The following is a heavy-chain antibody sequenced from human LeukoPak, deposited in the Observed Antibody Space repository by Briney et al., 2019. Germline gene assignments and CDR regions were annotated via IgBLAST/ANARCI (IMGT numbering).Heavy chain of an antibody. CDR3: AKDHDCSGGSCYSGCYYYGMDV. CDR2: IYSGGST. J-gene: IGHJ6*02. D-gene: IGHD2-15*01. Sequence: GGSLRLSCAASGFTVSSNYMSWVRQAPGKGLEWVSVIYSGGSTYYADSVKGRFTISRDNSKNTLYLQMNSLRAEDTAVYYCAKDHDCSGGSCYSGCYYYGMDVWGQGTTVTVSS. CDR1: GFTVSSNY. V-gene: IGHV3-66*01.